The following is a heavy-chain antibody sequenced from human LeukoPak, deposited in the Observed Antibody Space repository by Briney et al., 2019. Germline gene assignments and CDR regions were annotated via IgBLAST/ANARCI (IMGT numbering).Heavy chain of an antibody. Sequence: ASVKVSCKASGYTFTSYAMHWVRQAPGQRLEWMGWINAGNGNTKYSQKFQGRVTITRDTSASTADMELSSLRSQDTAVYYCARILLSGWYYFDYWGQGTLVTVSS. CDR3: ARILLSGWYYFDY. CDR2: INAGNGNT. V-gene: IGHV1-3*01. CDR1: GYTFTSYA. J-gene: IGHJ4*02. D-gene: IGHD6-19*01.